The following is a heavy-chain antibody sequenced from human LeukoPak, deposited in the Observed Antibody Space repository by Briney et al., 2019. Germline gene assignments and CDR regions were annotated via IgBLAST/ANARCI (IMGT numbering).Heavy chain of an antibody. CDR2: IWYDGSHQ. D-gene: IGHD1-26*01. Sequence: PGRSLRLSCAASGFTFSSYGMHWVRQAPGKGLEWVAVIWYDGSHQYYADSVKGRFTISRDNSKNTLYLQMNSLRAEDTAVYYCAKDIVGATYAFDIWGQGTMVTVSS. CDR3: AKDIVGATYAFDI. V-gene: IGHV3-33*06. J-gene: IGHJ3*02. CDR1: GFTFSSYG.